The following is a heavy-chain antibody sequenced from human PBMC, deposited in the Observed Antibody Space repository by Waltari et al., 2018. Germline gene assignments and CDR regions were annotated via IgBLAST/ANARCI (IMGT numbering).Heavy chain of an antibody. V-gene: IGHV4-39*01. D-gene: IGHD5-12*01. J-gene: IGHJ3*01. Sequence: QLLLQESGPTLLKPSESLSLTSTVSAGSITSNLPYWGWIRQPPGQGPEWIGTIPYTGATYSSPSLKSRVTISRDTSKNQLALTLGSVTAADTALYYCATYIGASLGTAAFDVWGQGTMVTVSS. CDR1: AGSITSNLPY. CDR2: IPYTGAT. CDR3: ATYIGASLGTAAFDV.